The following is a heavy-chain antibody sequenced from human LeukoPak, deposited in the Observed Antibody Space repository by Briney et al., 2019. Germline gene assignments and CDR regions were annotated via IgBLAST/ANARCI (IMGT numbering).Heavy chain of an antibody. Sequence: GASVKVSCKASGYTFTSYGISWVRQAPGQGLEWMGWISAYNGNTNYAQKFQGRVTMTTDTSTSTAYMELRSLRSEDTAVYYCATVPYPGMLAFDIWGQGTMVTVSS. CDR1: GYTFTSYG. V-gene: IGHV1-18*01. CDR2: ISAYNGNT. J-gene: IGHJ3*02. CDR3: ATVPYPGMLAFDI. D-gene: IGHD2-8*01.